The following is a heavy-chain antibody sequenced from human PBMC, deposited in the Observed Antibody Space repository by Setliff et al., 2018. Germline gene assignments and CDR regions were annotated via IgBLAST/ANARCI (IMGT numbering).Heavy chain of an antibody. V-gene: IGHV3-9*01. J-gene: IGHJ4*02. CDR2: ISWNGAST. D-gene: IGHD1-26*01. Sequence: PGGSLRLSCGASGYTFDDYGMHWVRQVAGKGLEWVASISWNGASTGYGEAVKGRFTISRDNAKNSLYLQMNSLRPDDTALYYCAGDSKGGATQRFEFCAFWGQGTQVTVSS. CDR1: GYTFDDYG. CDR3: AGDSKGGATQRFEFCAF.